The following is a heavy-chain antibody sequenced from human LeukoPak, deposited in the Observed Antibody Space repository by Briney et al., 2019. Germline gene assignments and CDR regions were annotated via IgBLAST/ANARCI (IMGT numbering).Heavy chain of an antibody. Sequence: SGTLSLTCTVSGGSLSCFYWSWVREPPREGLGWVGDIYYSGSTNYNPSLKSRVTISVDTSKNQFSLKLSSVTAADTAVYYCARCPKSPVAVAYWYFDLWGRGTLVTVSS. D-gene: IGHD6-19*01. CDR1: GGSLSCFY. CDR2: IYYSGST. V-gene: IGHV4-59*01. J-gene: IGHJ2*01. CDR3: ARCPKSPVAVAYWYFDL.